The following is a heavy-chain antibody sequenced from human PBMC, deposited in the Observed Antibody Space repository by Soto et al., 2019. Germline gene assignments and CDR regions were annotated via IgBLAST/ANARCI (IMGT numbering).Heavy chain of an antibody. CDR3: ARARPDYSSSWLGFCGMDV. D-gene: IGHD6-13*01. CDR2: TYYRSKWYN. V-gene: IGHV6-1*01. Sequence: QTLSLTCAISGDSVSSNSAAWNWIRQSPSRGLEWLGRTYYRSKWYNDYAVSVKSRITINPDTSKNQFSLQLNSVTPEDTAVYYCARARPDYSSSWLGFCGMDVWAQGTTVTVSS. CDR1: GDSVSSNSAA. J-gene: IGHJ6*02.